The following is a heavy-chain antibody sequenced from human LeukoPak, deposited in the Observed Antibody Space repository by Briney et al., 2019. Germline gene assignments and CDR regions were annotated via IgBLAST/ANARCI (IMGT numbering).Heavy chain of an antibody. CDR3: ARGYRSGWGGGYFDY. CDR2: ISAYNGNT. V-gene: IGHV1-18*01. CDR1: GYTFTSYG. Sequence: ASVKVSCKASGYTFTSYGISWVRQAPGQGLEWMGWISAYNGNTNYAQKLQGRVTMTTDTSTSTAYMELRSLRSDDTAVYYCARGYRSGWGGGYFDYWGQGTLVTVSS. J-gene: IGHJ4*02. D-gene: IGHD6-19*01.